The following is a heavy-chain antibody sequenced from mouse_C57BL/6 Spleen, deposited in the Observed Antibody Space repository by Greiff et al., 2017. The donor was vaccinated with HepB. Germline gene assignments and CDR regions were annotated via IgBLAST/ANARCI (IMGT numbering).Heavy chain of an antibody. Sequence: VQLQQSGAELVKPGASVKMSCKASGYTFTSYWITWVKQRPGQGLEWIGDIYPGSGSTNYNEKFKSKATFTADTSSNTAYMQLSSLTTEDSAIYYCARGGDGYYYAMDYWGQGTSVTVSS. D-gene: IGHD2-3*01. CDR1: GYTFTSYW. V-gene: IGHV1-55*01. J-gene: IGHJ4*01. CDR3: ARGGDGYYYAMDY. CDR2: IYPGSGST.